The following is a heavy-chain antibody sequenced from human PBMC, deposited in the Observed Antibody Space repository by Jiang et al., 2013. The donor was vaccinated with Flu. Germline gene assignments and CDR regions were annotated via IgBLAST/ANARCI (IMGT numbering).Heavy chain of an antibody. CDR1: GFTFSSYW. CDR2: INSDGST. Sequence: VQLVESGGDLVQPGGPLRLSCAASGFTFSSYWMHWVRQAPGKGLVWVSRINSDGSTTYADSVKGRFTISRDNAKNTLYLQMTSLRDEDTAVYYCVRDGHSGSYYADDYWGQGTLVTVSS. CDR3: VRDGHSGSYYADDY. V-gene: IGHV3-74*01. J-gene: IGHJ4*02. D-gene: IGHD3-10*01.